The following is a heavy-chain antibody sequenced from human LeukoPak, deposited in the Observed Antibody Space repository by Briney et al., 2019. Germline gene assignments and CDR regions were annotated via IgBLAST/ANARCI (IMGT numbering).Heavy chain of an antibody. CDR1: GFTFSSYA. Sequence: PGGSLRLSCAASGFTFSSYAMSWVRPAPGKGLEWVSAISGSGGSTYYADSVKGRFTISRDNSKNTLYLQMNSLRAEDTAVYYCAKYSGSWDSYFDYWGQGTLVTVSS. V-gene: IGHV3-23*01. CDR3: AKYSGSWDSYFDY. J-gene: IGHJ4*02. D-gene: IGHD6-13*01. CDR2: ISGSGGST.